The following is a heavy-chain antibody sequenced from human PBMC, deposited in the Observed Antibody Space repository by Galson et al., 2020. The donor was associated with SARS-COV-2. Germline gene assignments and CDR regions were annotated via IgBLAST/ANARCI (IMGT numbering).Heavy chain of an antibody. Sequence: SETLSLTCTVSGGSISSGTYYWSWIRQPAGKGLEWIGRINTSGSTNYNPSLKSRVTISVDTSKKQISLKLSSVTAADTAVYYCTRGVVEMATNSLDAFDIWGQGTMVSVSS. V-gene: IGHV4-61*02. CDR1: GGSISSGTYY. J-gene: IGHJ3*02. CDR3: TRGVVEMATNSLDAFDI. D-gene: IGHD5-12*01. CDR2: INTSGST.